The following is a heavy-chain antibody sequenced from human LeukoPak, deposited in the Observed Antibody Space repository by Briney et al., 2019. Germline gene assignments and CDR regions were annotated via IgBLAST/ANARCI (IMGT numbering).Heavy chain of an antibody. CDR3: AREWVVGAMGFDY. J-gene: IGHJ4*02. CDR1: GGSISSYY. V-gene: IGHV4-59*01. Sequence: PSETLSLTCTVSGGSISSYYWSWIRQPPGKGLEWIGYIYYSGSTNYNPSLKSRVTISVDTSKNQFSLKLSSVTAADTAVYYCAREWVVGAMGFDYWAREPWSPSPQ. CDR2: IYYSGST. D-gene: IGHD1-26*01.